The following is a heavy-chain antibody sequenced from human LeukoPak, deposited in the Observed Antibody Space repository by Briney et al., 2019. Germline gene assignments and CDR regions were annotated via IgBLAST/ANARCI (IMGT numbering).Heavy chain of an antibody. V-gene: IGHV5-51*01. CDR2: IYPGDSDT. D-gene: IGHD6-25*01. CDR1: GYSFSNYW. CDR3: ARRQAAAVNWFDS. Sequence: GESLKISCKGSGYSFSNYWIAWVRQMPGKGLEWMGIIYPGDSDTKYSRSFQGQVIISADKSTTTAYLQWSSLKASDTAMYYCARRQAAAVNWFDSWGQGTLVTVS. J-gene: IGHJ5*01.